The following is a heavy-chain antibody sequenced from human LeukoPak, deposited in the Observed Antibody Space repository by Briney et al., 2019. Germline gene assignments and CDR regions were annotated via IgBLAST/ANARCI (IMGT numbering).Heavy chain of an antibody. Sequence: PGGSLRLSCAASGFTFSSYWMHWVRQPPGKRLVWVSRINSDWSSTSNEDSVKGRINISRDKAKNVLYLQMNSLRAEDTAVYYCARDPPYTPWGASYWFDPWGQGTLVTVSS. V-gene: IGHV3-74*01. CDR2: INSDWSST. CDR3: ARDPPYTPWGASYWFDP. D-gene: IGHD3-16*01. J-gene: IGHJ5*02. CDR1: GFTFSSYW.